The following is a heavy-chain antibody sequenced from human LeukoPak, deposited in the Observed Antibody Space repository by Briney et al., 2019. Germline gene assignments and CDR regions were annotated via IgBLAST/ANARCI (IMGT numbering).Heavy chain of an antibody. CDR1: GGSFSNYA. D-gene: IGHD3-3*01. CDR2: IIPIFGTA. V-gene: IGHV1-69*13. J-gene: IGHJ4*02. CDR3: ARGGRYYDFWSPYYFDY. Sequence: GASVKVSCKASGGSFSNYAISWVRQAPGQGLEWMGGIIPIFGTANYAQKFQGRVTITADESTSTAYMEVRSLRSDDTAVYYCARGGRYYDFWSPYYFDYWGQGTLVTVSS.